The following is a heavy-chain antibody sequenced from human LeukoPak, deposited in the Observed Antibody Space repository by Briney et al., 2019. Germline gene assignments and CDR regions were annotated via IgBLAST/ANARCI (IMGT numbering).Heavy chain of an antibody. V-gene: IGHV3-23*01. CDR1: GFTFDDYA. CDR3: ARRSGIAVAGAFDY. D-gene: IGHD6-19*01. J-gene: IGHJ4*02. CDR2: ISGSGDST. Sequence: GGSLRLSCAAPGFTFDDYAMHWVRQAPGKGLEWVSGISGSGDSTYYADSVKGRFTISRDNSKNTLYLQMNSLRAEDTAVYYCARRSGIAVAGAFDYWGQGTLVTVSS.